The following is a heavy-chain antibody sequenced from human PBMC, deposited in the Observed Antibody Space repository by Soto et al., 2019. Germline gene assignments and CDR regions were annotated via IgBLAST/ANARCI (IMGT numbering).Heavy chain of an antibody. CDR2: IYYSGST. CDR3: ATGRAPSDYDFWSGYYPGYYYDGMDV. CDR1: GGSISSSSYY. J-gene: IGHJ6*01. V-gene: IGHV4-39*01. Sequence: SETLSLTCTVSGGSISSSSYYWGWIRQPPGKGLEWIGSIYYSGSTYYNPSLKSRVTISVDTSKNQFSLKLSSVTAADTAVYYCATGRAPSDYDFWSGYYPGYYYDGMDVWGQGTTVT. D-gene: IGHD3-3*01.